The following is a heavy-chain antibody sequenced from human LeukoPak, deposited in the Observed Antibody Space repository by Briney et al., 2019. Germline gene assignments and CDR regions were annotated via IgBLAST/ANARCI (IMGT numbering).Heavy chain of an antibody. D-gene: IGHD6-19*01. Sequence: GGSLRLSCAASGFTFRDYYMSWIPQAPGKGLEWISYITMSGSLIQYLASVKGRFTTSRDNAKNSVYRQMNSLRVEDTAVYYCARGGWSRGWFDPWGQGTLVTVSS. CDR3: ARGGWSRGWFDP. J-gene: IGHJ5*02. V-gene: IGHV3-11*01. CDR2: ITMSGSLI. CDR1: GFTFRDYY.